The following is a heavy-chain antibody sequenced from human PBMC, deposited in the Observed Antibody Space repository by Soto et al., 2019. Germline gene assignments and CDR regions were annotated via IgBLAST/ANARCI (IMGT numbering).Heavy chain of an antibody. J-gene: IGHJ5*02. CDR3: ARIWGEFSLDLGESWFDP. D-gene: IGHD3-16*02. V-gene: IGHV4-59*01. CDR2: IYYSGNT. Sequence: SDTLSLTCPVYGVSIDSYYWIWIRPPPGKGLEWIGYIYYSGNTNYNTSLKSRVTISVDPSKTQFSLQLTSVTAADTAVYSCARIWGEFSLDLGESWFDPGGQGTLFTFS. CDR1: GVSIDSYY.